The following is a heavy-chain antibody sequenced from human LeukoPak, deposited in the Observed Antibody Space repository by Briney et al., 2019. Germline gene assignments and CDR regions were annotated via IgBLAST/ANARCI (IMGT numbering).Heavy chain of an antibody. V-gene: IGHV3-53*01. CDR2: IYCGGST. D-gene: IGHD2-15*01. Sequence: GGSLRLSCAASGFTVSSNYMSWVRQAPGKGLEWVSVIYCGGSTYYADSVKGRFTISRDNSENTLYFQMNSLRAEDTAVYYCARGVKRTGGSCYGMDVWGKGTTVTVSS. CDR3: ARGVKRTGGSCYGMDV. CDR1: GFTVSSNY. J-gene: IGHJ6*04.